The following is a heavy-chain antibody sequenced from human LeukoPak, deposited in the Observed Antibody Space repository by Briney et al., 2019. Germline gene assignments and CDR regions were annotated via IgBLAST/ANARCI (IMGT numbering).Heavy chain of an antibody. CDR2: MNPNSGDS. Sequence: AASVTVSFKASGGTFSSYAISWVRQAPGQGLEWMGWMNPNSGDSGNIQKFQGRVTMTRDTSISTAYMELSRLRSDDTAVYYCARVYDFWSGYFDYWGQGTLVTVSS. CDR1: GGTFSSYA. D-gene: IGHD3-3*01. J-gene: IGHJ4*02. CDR3: ARVYDFWSGYFDY. V-gene: IGHV1-8*02.